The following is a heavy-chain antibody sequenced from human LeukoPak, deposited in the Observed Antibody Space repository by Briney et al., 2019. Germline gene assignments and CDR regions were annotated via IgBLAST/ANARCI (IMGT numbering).Heavy chain of an antibody. Sequence: GESLKISCKTSGYSFTCYWITWVRQMPGKGLEWMGIIYPGDSDTTYSPSFQGQVTISADKSINTAYLQWSSLKASDTAMYYCARRDYGGKHFDYWGQGTLVTVSS. CDR3: ARRDYGGKHFDY. CDR1: GYSFTCYW. J-gene: IGHJ4*02. CDR2: IYPGDSDT. V-gene: IGHV5-51*01. D-gene: IGHD4-23*01.